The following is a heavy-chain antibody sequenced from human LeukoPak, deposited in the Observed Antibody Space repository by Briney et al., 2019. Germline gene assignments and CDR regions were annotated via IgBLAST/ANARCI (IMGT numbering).Heavy chain of an antibody. CDR1: GYKLTSYY. D-gene: IGHD3-22*01. Sequence: ASVKVPCRASGYKLTSYYMHWARQAPGQGLEWMGWINPNSGGTNYVQKFQGRVTMTRDTSISTAYMELSRLIFDDTAVYYCARSWGDSSGHYTQLDFWGQGTLVTVSS. J-gene: IGHJ4*02. CDR3: ARSWGDSSGHYTQLDF. CDR2: INPNSGGT. V-gene: IGHV1-2*02.